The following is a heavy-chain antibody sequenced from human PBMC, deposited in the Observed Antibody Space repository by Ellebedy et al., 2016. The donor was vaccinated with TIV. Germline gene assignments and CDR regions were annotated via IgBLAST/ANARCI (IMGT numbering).Heavy chain of an antibody. D-gene: IGHD3-9*01. CDR1: GFTFSTYG. Sequence: PGGSLRLSCAASGFTFSTYGMHWVRQAPGKGLEWVAVVSYVGNNKYSADSVKVRFTISRDNTKNSLYMQMNSLSADDTAVYYCATDRGYFTFDYWGQGSLITVSS. CDR3: ATDRGYFTFDY. CDR2: VSYVGNNK. J-gene: IGHJ4*02. V-gene: IGHV3-30*03.